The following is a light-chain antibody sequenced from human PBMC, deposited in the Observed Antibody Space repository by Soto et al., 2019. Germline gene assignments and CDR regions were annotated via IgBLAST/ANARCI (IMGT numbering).Light chain of an antibody. V-gene: IGKV3-15*01. Sequence: EIVMTQSPATLSVSPGERATLSCRASQSVSSYLAWYQQKPGQAPRLLIYGASTRATGIPARFSGSGSGTDFTLTISSLQSEDFAVYYCQQYNNWPGWTFGQGTKVEMK. CDR1: QSVSSY. CDR3: QQYNNWPGWT. CDR2: GAS. J-gene: IGKJ1*01.